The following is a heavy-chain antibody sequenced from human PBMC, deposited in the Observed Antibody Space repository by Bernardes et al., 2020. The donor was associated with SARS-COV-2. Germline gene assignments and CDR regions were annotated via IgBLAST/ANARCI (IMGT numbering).Heavy chain of an antibody. Sequence: AEALSLTCTVSGASMTASYWSWLRQPPGKGLEWIGSMFYSGTTNYNPSLKSRVSISVDTSKHQFSLRVASVTAADTAVYYCARHISSGWSNWFDPWGQGTLVTVSS. CDR1: GASMTASY. CDR2: MFYSGTT. CDR3: ARHISSGWSNWFDP. D-gene: IGHD6-19*01. J-gene: IGHJ5*02. V-gene: IGHV4-59*01.